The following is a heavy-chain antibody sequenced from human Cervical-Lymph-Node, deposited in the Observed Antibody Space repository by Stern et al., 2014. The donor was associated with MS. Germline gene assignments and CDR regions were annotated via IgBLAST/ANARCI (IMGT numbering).Heavy chain of an antibody. Sequence: QVQLVQSGPGLVKPSQTLSLTCTVSGGSISSSGYYWSWIRQPADKGLEWIGRIHDSGSTYYNPSLKSRVTLSMDTAKNPFSLELTSGPAADTAVYYCATTRWDLFTWNWFDPWGQGTLVTVSS. CDR3: ATTRWDLFTWNWFDP. CDR1: GGSISSSGYY. CDR2: IHDSGST. J-gene: IGHJ5*02. D-gene: IGHD1-26*01. V-gene: IGHV4-61*02.